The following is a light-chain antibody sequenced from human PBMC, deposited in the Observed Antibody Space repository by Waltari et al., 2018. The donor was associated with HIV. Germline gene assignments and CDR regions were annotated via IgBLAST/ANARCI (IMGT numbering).Light chain of an antibody. J-gene: IGKJ1*01. CDR1: QGIDNW. Sequence: DSQMTQSPSTLSASVGDRVTITCRARQGIDNWLAWYQEKPGKAPKLLIYMASNLETGVPSRCSGSGFGTEFTLTISSLQPEDLGTYYCQEYNRGFGQGTKVEIK. CDR3: QEYNRG. CDR2: MAS. V-gene: IGKV1-5*03.